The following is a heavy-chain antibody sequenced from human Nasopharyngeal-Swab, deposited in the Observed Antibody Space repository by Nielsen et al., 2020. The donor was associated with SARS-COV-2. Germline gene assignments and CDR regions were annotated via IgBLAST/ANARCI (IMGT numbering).Heavy chain of an antibody. V-gene: IGHV4-39*07. CDR3: ARDESGDYLGLPFDY. Sequence: GSLRLSCSVSGASISNRTYYWGWIRQSPEKGLEWIGTVSYSGTANYNPSLNSRVTISVDTSKNQFSLKLISVTAADTAVYYCARDESGDYLGLPFDYWGQGTLVTVSS. J-gene: IGHJ4*02. CDR2: VSYSGTA. D-gene: IGHD4-17*01. CDR1: GASISNRTYY.